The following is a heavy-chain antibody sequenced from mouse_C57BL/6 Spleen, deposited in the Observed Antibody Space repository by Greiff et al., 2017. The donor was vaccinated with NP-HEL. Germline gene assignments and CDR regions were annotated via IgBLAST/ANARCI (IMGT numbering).Heavy chain of an antibody. J-gene: IGHJ2*01. Sequence: VQLQQSGAELVKPGASVKISCKASGYAFSSYWMNWVKQRPGKGLEWIGQIYPGDGDTNYNGKFKGKATLTADKSSSTAYMQLSSLTSEDSAVYFWARSTMVTTAFDYWGQGTTLTVSS. CDR3: ARSTMVTTAFDY. CDR1: GYAFSSYW. D-gene: IGHD2-2*01. CDR2: IYPGDGDT. V-gene: IGHV1-80*01.